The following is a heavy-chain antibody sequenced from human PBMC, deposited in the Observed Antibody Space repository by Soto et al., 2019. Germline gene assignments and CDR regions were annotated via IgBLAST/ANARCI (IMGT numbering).Heavy chain of an antibody. J-gene: IGHJ4*02. D-gene: IGHD5-12*01. CDR1: GFTFSSYA. CDR2: ISYDGSNK. CDR3: ARDSGSGYDRLYFDY. V-gene: IGHV3-30-3*01. Sequence: QVQLVESGGGVVQPGRSLRLSCAASGFTFSSYAMHWVRQAPGKGLEWVAVISYDGSNKYYADSVKGRFTISRDNSKNTLYLQMNSLRAEDTAVYYCARDSGSGYDRLYFDYWGQGTLVTVSS.